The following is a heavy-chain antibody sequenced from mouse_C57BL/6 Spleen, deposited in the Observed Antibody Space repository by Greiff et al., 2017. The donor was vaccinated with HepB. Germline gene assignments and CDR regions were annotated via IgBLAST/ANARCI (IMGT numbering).Heavy chain of an antibody. Sequence: EVQLQQSGPELVKPGASVKISCKASGYTFTDYYMNWVKQSHGKSLEWIGDINPNNGGTSYNQKFKGKATLTVDKSSSTAYMESRSLTSEDSAVYYCARRCITTPVGDAYWGQGTLVTVSA. J-gene: IGHJ3*01. CDR2: INPNNGGT. V-gene: IGHV1-26*01. CDR1: GYTFTDYY. CDR3: ARRCITTPVGDAY. D-gene: IGHD1-1*01.